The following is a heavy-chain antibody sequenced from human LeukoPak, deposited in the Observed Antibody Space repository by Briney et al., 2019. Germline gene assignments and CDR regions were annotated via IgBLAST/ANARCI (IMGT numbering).Heavy chain of an antibody. D-gene: IGHD6-13*01. CDR3: AAGSSSWSLFDY. J-gene: IGHJ4*02. V-gene: IGHV3-74*01. CDR2: INSDGTST. CDR1: GFSFSNYW. Sequence: GGSLRLSCAASGFSFSNYWMHWVRQAPGKGLVWVSRINSDGTSTNYADSVKGRFTISRDNAKNTMYLQMNSLRAEDTALYYCAAGSSSWSLFDYWGQGTLVTVSS.